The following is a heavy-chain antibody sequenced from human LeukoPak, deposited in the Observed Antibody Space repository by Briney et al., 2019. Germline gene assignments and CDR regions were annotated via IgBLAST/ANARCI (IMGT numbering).Heavy chain of an antibody. V-gene: IGHV4-59*12. D-gene: IGHD3-9*01. J-gene: IGHJ5*02. CDR3: ARDRRYFDWPPIWFDP. CDR2: IHYSGST. Sequence: SETLSLTCTVSGVSISSYYWSWIRQPPGKGLEWIGYIHYSGSTYYNPSLKSRVTISVDTSKNQFSLKLSSVTAADTAVYYCARDRRYFDWPPIWFDPWGQGTLVTVSS. CDR1: GVSISSYY.